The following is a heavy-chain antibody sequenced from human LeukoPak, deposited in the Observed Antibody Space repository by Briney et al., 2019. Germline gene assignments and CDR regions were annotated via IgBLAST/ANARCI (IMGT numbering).Heavy chain of an antibody. J-gene: IGHJ4*02. Sequence: SETLSLTCTVSGGSISSYYWSWLRQPPGKGLEWIGYIYYSGSTNYNPSLKSRVTISVDTSKNQFSLKLSSVTAADTAVEYCARHRQYYDFWSGLPGSYFDYWGQGTLVTVSS. V-gene: IGHV4-59*08. CDR3: ARHRQYYDFWSGLPGSYFDY. CDR2: IYYSGST. CDR1: GGSISSYY. D-gene: IGHD3-3*01.